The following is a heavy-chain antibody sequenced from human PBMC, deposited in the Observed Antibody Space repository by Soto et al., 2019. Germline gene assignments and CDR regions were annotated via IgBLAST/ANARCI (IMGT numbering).Heavy chain of an antibody. CDR3: ARWPQPLYIADPYAVDV. CDR2: IVPSLDTT. Sequence: QVHLVQSGTEGKKPGSSVKVSCKASGGTFSRAGFSWVRQAPGQVLEWMGMIVPSLDTTNYAQKLQARVTIATDAVKSTVDSEVRILTAEDTGGYYSARWPQPLYIADPYAVDVWVQGTRVIVSS. CDR1: GGTFSRAG. V-gene: IGHV1-69*11. J-gene: IGHJ6*02. D-gene: IGHD2-15*01.